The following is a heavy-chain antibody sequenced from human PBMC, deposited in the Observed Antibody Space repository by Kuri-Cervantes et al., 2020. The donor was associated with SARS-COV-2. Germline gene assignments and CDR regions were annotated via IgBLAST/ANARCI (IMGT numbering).Heavy chain of an antibody. J-gene: IGHJ4*02. V-gene: IGHV3-30*02. CDR2: IRYDGSNK. CDR3: AKEERITGTPWDY. Sequence: GESLKISCAASGFTFSSYWMHWVRQAPGKGLEWVAFIRYDGSNKYYADSVKGRFTISRDNSKNTLYLQMNSLRAEDTAVYYCAKEERITGTPWDYWGQGTLVTVSS. D-gene: IGHD1-7*01. CDR1: GFTFSSYW.